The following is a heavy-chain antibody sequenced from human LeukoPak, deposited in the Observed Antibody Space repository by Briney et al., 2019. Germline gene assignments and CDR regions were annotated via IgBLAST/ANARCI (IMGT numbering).Heavy chain of an antibody. CDR1: GGSISSYY. Sequence: YPSETLSLTCTVSGGSISSYYWSWIRQPPGKGLEWIGYIYYSGSTNYNPSLKSRVTISVDTSKNQFSLKLSSVTAADTAVYYCAREGGGQVTPDYWGQGTLVTVSS. D-gene: IGHD2-21*02. CDR2: IYYSGST. V-gene: IGHV4-59*01. CDR3: AREGGGQVTPDY. J-gene: IGHJ4*02.